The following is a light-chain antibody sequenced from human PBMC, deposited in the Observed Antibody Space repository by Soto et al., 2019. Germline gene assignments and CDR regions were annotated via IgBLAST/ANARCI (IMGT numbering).Light chain of an antibody. Sequence: QSVLTQPPSASGTPGQRVSISCSGSDSNIGDNAVNWFQQLPGTAPNLLIYSNRQRPSGVPDRFSGSKSGTSASLAISGLQSEDEAVYFCATWDDSLNGRVFGGGTKLTVL. CDR2: SNR. CDR3: ATWDDSLNGRV. V-gene: IGLV1-44*01. J-gene: IGLJ3*02. CDR1: DSNIGDNA.